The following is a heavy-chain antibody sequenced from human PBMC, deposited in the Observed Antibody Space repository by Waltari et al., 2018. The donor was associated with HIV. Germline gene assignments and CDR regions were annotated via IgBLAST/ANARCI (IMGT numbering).Heavy chain of an antibody. Sequence: VQLVESGGTLVQPGGSLRLSWVVYESTVGPHSSTWLGLAPGKGLEWGATIYSDGKVFYADPVRGRFTLSRDNSKNMLSLQMNSLRVDDSAKYYCARLATHFYDGFGGGFEAYGMDVWGQGTTVIVSS. CDR1: ESTVGPHS. CDR3: ARLATHFYDGFGGGFEAYGMDV. J-gene: IGHJ6*02. CDR2: IYSDGKV. V-gene: IGHV3-53*01. D-gene: IGHD3-22*01.